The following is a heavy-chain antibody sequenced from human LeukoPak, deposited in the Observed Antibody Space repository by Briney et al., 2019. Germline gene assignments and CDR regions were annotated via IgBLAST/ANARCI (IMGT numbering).Heavy chain of an antibody. J-gene: IGHJ1*01. D-gene: IGHD5-12*01. CDR3: GRVRTGNTGSPEYFED. CDR2: LFYSGNT. CDR1: GGSISSYY. Sequence: PSETQSLICTVSGGSISSYYWSWIRQPPGKGLEWIGYLFYSGNTNSNPSLKSRVTISADTSKNQFSLRLNSVTAADTAVYFCGRVRTGNTGSPEYFEDWGQATIVTVS. V-gene: IGHV4-59*01.